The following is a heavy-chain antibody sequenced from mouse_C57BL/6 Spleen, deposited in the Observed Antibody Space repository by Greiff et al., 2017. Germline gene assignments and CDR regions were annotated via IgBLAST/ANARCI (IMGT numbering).Heavy chain of an antibody. CDR1: GFTFSDYG. CDR2: ISSGSSTI. V-gene: IGHV5-17*01. D-gene: IGHD2-3*01. CDR3: ARTGDGYYAWFAY. J-gene: IGHJ3*01. Sequence: EVQRVESGGGLVKPGGSLKLSCAASGFTFSDYGMHWVRQAPEKGLEWVAYISSGSSTIYYADTVKGRFTISRDNAKNTLFLQMTSLRSEDTAMYYCARTGDGYYAWFAYWGQGTLVTVSA.